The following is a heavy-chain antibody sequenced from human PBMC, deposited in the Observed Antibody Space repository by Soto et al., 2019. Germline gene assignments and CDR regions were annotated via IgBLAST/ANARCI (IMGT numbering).Heavy chain of an antibody. D-gene: IGHD6-13*01. J-gene: IGHJ4*02. CDR2: INQDGREK. V-gene: IGHV3-7*05. CDR1: GFTFSSYW. CDR3: AIYGEAPGIYFDY. Sequence: DVQLVESGGGLVQPGGSLRLSCAASGFTFSSYWMNWVRQAPGKGLEWVANINQDGREKYDVDSVKGRFTISRDNTKNSLYLQMISLRAEDTAVYYCAIYGEAPGIYFDYWGQRTLVTVSS.